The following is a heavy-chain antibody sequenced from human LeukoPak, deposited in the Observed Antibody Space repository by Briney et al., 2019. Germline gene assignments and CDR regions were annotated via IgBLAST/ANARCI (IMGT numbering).Heavy chain of an antibody. CDR1: IFTFDDYG. D-gene: IGHD3-22*01. V-gene: IGHV3-20*04. CDR2: INWNGGST. J-gene: IGHJ4*02. Sequence: PGGSLRLSCAASIFTFDDYGMSWVRHAPGKGLEWVSGINWNGGSTGYADSVKGRFTISRDNAKNSLYLQMNSLRAEDTALYYCASDTRYDDSSEVYYFDYWGQGTLVTVSP. CDR3: ASDTRYDDSSEVYYFDY.